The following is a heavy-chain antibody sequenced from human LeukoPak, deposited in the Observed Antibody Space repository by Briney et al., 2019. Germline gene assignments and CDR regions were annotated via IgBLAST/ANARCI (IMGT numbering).Heavy chain of an antibody. CDR2: ISGSSDNT. J-gene: IGHJ4*02. CDR3: AKDPINWGSIYFDC. V-gene: IGHV3-23*01. D-gene: IGHD7-27*01. Sequence: GGSLRLSCEASGFTFSNYAMSWVRQAPGKGLEWVSSISGSSDNTNYADSVKGRFTISRDNSKNILYLQMNSLTAEDTAVYWCAKDPINWGSIYFDCWGQGTLVTVSS. CDR1: GFTFSNYA.